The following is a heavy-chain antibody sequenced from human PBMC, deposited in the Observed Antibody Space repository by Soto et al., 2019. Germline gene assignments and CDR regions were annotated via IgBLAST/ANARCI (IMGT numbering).Heavy chain of an antibody. CDR1: GFTFSSYG. J-gene: IGHJ4*02. CDR2: ISYDGSNK. D-gene: IGHD3-3*01. CDR3: XXXXXXXXXXSGYPGLQYFDY. V-gene: IGHV3-30*03. Sequence: SLRLSCAASGFTFSSYGMHWVRQAPGKGLEWVAVISYDGSNKYYADSVKGRFTISRDNSKNTLYLQMNSLRAEDTAVYYXXXXXXXXXXXSGYPGLQYFDYWGQGTLVTVSS.